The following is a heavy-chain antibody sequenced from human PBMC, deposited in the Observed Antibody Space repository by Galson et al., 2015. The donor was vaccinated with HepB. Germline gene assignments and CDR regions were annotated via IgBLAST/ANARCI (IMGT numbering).Heavy chain of an antibody. CDR1: GGSISSYY. J-gene: IGHJ4*02. CDR2: IYSSGNT. CDR3: ARAPPSSSWYYFDS. Sequence: SETLSLTCSVSGGSISSYYWSWIRQPPGKGLELIGYIYSSGNTNYNPALKGRVSISIDASKNQFSLKLNSMTAADTAVYYCARAPPSSSWYYFDSWGQGTLVTVSS. V-gene: IGHV4-59*01. D-gene: IGHD6-13*01.